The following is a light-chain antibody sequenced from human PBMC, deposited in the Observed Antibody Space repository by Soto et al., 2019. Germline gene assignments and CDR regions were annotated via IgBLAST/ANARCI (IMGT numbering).Light chain of an antibody. CDR1: GSNIGSNT. Sequence: QSVLTQPPSASGTPGQRVTISCSGGGSNIGSNTVNWYQHFPGTAPKLLIFRDNQRPSGVPDRFSGSTSGTSASLAISGLQSEDEADYYCTTWDDSLNGVVFGGGTKLTVL. CDR3: TTWDDSLNGVV. J-gene: IGLJ2*01. V-gene: IGLV1-44*01. CDR2: RDN.